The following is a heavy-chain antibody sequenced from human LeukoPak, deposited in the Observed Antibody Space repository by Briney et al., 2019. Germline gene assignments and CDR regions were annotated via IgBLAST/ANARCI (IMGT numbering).Heavy chain of an antibody. Sequence: ASVKVSCEASGYTLTKYGISWVRQAPGQGPEWMGWISGYNGNTNYAQEFQGRVTMTTDTSTSTAYMELRDLKSDDTAVYYCGRDYYYGTSAPYNFGIDVWGQGTTVTVSS. CDR1: GYTLTKYG. CDR2: ISGYNGNT. J-gene: IGHJ6*02. D-gene: IGHD3-10*01. V-gene: IGHV1-18*04. CDR3: GRDYYYGTSAPYNFGIDV.